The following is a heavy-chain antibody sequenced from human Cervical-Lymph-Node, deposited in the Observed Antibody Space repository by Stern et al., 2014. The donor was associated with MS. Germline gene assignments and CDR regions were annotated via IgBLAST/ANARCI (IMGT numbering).Heavy chain of an antibody. CDR2: INRDGSDT. CDR3: ARGVGDY. V-gene: IGHV3-74*01. CDR1: GFNFSSYW. D-gene: IGHD3-16*01. Sequence: EVQLVESGGGLVQPGGSLRLSCAASGFNFSSYWMHWVRQFPEKGLFWVSQINRDGSDTSYADSVKGRFSISRDNIRNMLYLRMTRLRAEETAVYYCARGVGDYWGQGARVTVSS. J-gene: IGHJ4*02.